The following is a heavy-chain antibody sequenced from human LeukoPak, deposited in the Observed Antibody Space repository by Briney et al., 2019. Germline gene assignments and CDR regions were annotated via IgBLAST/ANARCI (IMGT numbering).Heavy chain of an antibody. CDR2: INHSGST. Sequence: AETLSLTCAVSGGSFSGYYWSWIRQPPGKGLEWVGEINHSGSTNYNPAPKSRVTISVDTSKNHFSLKLSSVTTADTAVYYCARGLRLEYSDYYDSSGPYYFDYWGQGTLVTVSS. CDR1: GGSFSGYY. CDR3: ARGLRLEYSDYYDSSGPYYFDY. J-gene: IGHJ4*02. D-gene: IGHD3-22*01. V-gene: IGHV4-34*01.